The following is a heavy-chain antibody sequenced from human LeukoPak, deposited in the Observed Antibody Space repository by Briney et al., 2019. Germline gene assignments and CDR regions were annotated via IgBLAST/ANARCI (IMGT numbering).Heavy chain of an antibody. J-gene: IGHJ4*02. CDR1: GGSVSSESYY. Sequence: SETLSLTCTVSGGSVSSESYYWSWIRQPPGKGLEWIGYIYYRGSTNYNPSHKSRVTISVDTSKNQFSLKLSSVTAADTAVYYCARDQGNSYGGGGHIDYWGQGTLVTVSS. CDR3: ARDQGNSYGGGGHIDY. CDR2: IYYRGST. D-gene: IGHD5-18*01. V-gene: IGHV4-61*01.